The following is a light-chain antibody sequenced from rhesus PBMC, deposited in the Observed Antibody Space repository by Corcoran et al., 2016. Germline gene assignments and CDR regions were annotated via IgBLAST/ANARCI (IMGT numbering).Light chain of an antibody. J-gene: IGKJ4*01. Sequence: DIQMSQSPSSLSASVGDRVTITCRASQGISSYLNWYQQKPGKAPKLLRYYANSLASGVPSRFSGSGSGTDFTLTISSLQPEDFATYYCQQGNSNPLTFGGGTKVELK. CDR3: QQGNSNPLT. CDR2: YAN. CDR1: QGISSY. V-gene: IGKV1-32*02.